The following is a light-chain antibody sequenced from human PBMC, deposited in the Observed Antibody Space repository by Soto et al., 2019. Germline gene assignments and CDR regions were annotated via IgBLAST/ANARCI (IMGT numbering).Light chain of an antibody. Sequence: VLTQSPVTLSLSPGERATLSCRASQSFRGLLAWYQQKPGQAPRLLIYDAYNRATGIPPSFSGSGSGTDFTLTIIILEPEDSAVYYCQQRHMWPITFGQGTRLEIK. CDR3: QQRHMWPIT. CDR2: DAY. J-gene: IGKJ5*01. V-gene: IGKV3-11*01. CDR1: QSFRGL.